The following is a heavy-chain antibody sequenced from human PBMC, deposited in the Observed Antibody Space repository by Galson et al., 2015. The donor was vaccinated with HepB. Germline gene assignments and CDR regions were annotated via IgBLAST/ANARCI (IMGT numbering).Heavy chain of an antibody. CDR1: GGTFSSYA. V-gene: IGHV1-69*06. J-gene: IGHJ3*02. CDR3: ARGGRGSAVVVILPNAFDI. CDR2: IIPIFGTA. D-gene: IGHD3-22*01. Sequence: SVKVSCKASGGTFSSYAISWVRQAPGQGLEWMGGIIPIFGTANYAQKFQGRVTITADKSTSTAYMELSSLRSEDTAVYYCARGGRGSAVVVILPNAFDIWGQGTMVTVSS.